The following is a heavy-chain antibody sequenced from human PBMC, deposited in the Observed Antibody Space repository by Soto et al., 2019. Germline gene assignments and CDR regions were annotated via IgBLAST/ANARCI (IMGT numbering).Heavy chain of an antibody. D-gene: IGHD1-26*01. J-gene: IGHJ5*02. CDR3: ARGEVVASNWFDP. Sequence: SETLSLTCAVSGGSIIDSGSFYWNWIRQHPGKGLEWIGYIYYSGATYYNRSLKSRATISLDSSKNQFSLKLTSVTAADTAIYYCARGEVVASNWFDPWGQGTLVTVSS. CDR1: GGSIIDSGSFY. V-gene: IGHV4-31*11. CDR2: IYYSGAT.